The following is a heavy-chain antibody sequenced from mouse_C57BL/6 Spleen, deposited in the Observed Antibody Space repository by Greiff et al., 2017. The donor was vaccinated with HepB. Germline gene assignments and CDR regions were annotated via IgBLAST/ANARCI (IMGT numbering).Heavy chain of an antibody. J-gene: IGHJ4*01. V-gene: IGHV1-64*01. D-gene: IGHD1-1*01. CDR1: GYTFTSYW. CDR3: ARGDYYGLYAMDY. CDR2: IHPNSGST. Sequence: VQLVESGAELVKPGASVKLSCKASGYTFTSYWMHWVKQRPGQGLEWIGMIHPNSGSTNYNEKFKSKATLTVDKSSSTAYMQLSSLTSEDSAVYYCARGDYYGLYAMDYWGQGTSVTVSS.